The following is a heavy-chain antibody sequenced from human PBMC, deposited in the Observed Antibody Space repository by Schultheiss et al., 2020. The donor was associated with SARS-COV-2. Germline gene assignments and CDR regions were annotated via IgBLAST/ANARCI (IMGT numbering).Heavy chain of an antibody. Sequence: SETLSLTCTVSGGSISRGNYNWTWIRQPAGKGLEWIGRNYTSGSTNYNPSLKSRVTISVDTSKNQFSLKLSSVTAADTAVYYCARRIGRPNDPFDIWGQGTMVTVSS. CDR3: ARRIGRPNDPFDI. D-gene: IGHD1-26*01. J-gene: IGHJ3*02. V-gene: IGHV4-61*02. CDR1: GGSISRGNYN. CDR2: NYTSGST.